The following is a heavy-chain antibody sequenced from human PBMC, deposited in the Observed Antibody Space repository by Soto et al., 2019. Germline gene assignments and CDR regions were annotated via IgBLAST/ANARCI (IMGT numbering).Heavy chain of an antibody. CDR2: IIQDGSAR. V-gene: IGHV3-7*03. Sequence: EVQRVESGGGMFQPGGSLRLSCAASGLTFSNYWMSWVRQAPGKGLEWVATIIQDGSARYYVDSVRGRFTISRDNAQNSLYLQMNTLRVEDAAVYYCAGGNDKTWDSDYWGRGTLVTVSS. J-gene: IGHJ4*02. CDR1: GLTFSNYW. D-gene: IGHD7-27*01. CDR3: AGGNDKTWDSDY.